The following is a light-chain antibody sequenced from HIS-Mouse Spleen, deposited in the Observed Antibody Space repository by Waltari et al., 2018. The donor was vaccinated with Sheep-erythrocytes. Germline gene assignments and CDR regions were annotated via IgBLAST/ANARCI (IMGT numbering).Light chain of an antibody. V-gene: IGKV2-28*01. CDR1: QSLLHSNGYNY. Sequence: DIVMTQSPLSLPVTPGRPASISCRSSQSLLHSNGYNYLDWYLQKPGQSPQLLIYLGSNRASGVPDRFSGSGSGTDFTLKISRVEAEDVGVYYCMQALQTPIFTFGPGTKVDIK. CDR2: LGS. CDR3: MQALQTPIFT. J-gene: IGKJ3*01.